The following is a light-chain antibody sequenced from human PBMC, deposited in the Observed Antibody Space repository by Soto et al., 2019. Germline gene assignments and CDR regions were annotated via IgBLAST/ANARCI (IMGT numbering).Light chain of an antibody. J-gene: IGKJ2*01. Sequence: DIQLTQSPSFLSASVGDRVTITCRASQGISSYLAWYQQKPGKAPKLLIYDGYTLESGVPSRFSGSGSGTEFTLTIGSLQPDDFANYYCQQYDTYFRYTFGQGTKLDIK. V-gene: IGKV1-9*01. CDR1: QGISSY. CDR2: DGY. CDR3: QQYDTYFRYT.